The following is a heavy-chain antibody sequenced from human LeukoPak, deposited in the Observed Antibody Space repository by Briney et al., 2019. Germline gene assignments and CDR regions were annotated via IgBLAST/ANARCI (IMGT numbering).Heavy chain of an antibody. CDR3: AKALEQETVIALDS. V-gene: IGHV3-23*01. CDR2: ISGSGGST. Sequence: GGSLRLPCAASGFTFSTYAMSWVRQAPGKGLEWVSAISGSGGSTYYADSVKGRFTISRDNSKNTLYLRMNSLRAEDTSIYFCAKALEQETVIALDSWGQGTLVTVSS. J-gene: IGHJ5*01. D-gene: IGHD6-13*01. CDR1: GFTFSTYA.